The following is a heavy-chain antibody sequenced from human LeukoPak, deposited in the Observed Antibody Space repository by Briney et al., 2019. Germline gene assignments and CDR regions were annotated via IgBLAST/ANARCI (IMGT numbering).Heavy chain of an antibody. CDR3: AKDGSIAVVGDFDY. D-gene: IGHD6-19*01. Sequence: GASVKVSCKTSGFTFSTSAVQWVRQARGQRLEWIGWIIVGSGATNYAQSLQGRFTITRDMSTNTAYMELSSLGSEDSAVYYCAKDGSIAVVGDFDYWGQGTLVTVSS. CDR2: IIVGSGAT. V-gene: IGHV1-58*01. CDR1: GFTFSTSA. J-gene: IGHJ4*02.